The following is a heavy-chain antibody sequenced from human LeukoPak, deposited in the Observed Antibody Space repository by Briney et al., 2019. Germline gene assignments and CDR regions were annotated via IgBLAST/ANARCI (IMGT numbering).Heavy chain of an antibody. Sequence: GASVKVSCKASGGTFSSYAISWVRQAPGQGLEWMGRIIPILGIANYAQKFQGRVTITADKSTSTAYMELSSLRSEDTAVYYCARHGGYTIGWSDFDYWGQGTLVTVSS. CDR1: GGTFSSYA. CDR2: IIPILGIA. D-gene: IGHD6-19*01. V-gene: IGHV1-69*04. J-gene: IGHJ4*02. CDR3: ARHGGYTIGWSDFDY.